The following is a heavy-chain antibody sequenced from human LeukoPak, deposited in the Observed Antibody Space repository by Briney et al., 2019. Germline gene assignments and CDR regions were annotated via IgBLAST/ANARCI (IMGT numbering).Heavy chain of an antibody. J-gene: IGHJ4*02. V-gene: IGHV3-74*01. CDR3: TRGGVDY. Sequence: HPGGSLRLSCAASEFTFSSYWMHWVRQAPGKGLVWVSRINGDGSITTYADSVKGRFTISRDNAKNTLYLQMNSLRAEDTAMYYCTRGGVDYWGQGTLVTVSS. CDR1: EFTFSSYW. D-gene: IGHD3-10*01. CDR2: INGDGSIT.